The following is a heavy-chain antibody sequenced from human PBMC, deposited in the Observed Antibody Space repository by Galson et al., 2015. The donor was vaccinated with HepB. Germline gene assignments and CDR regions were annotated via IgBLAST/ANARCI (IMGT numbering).Heavy chain of an antibody. J-gene: IGHJ2*01. V-gene: IGHV5-51*03. CDR3: ASLFVGATGHNWYFDL. Sequence: QSGAEVKKPGESLKISRKGSGYSFTSYWIGWVRQMPGKGLEWMGIIYPGDSDTRYSPSFQGQVTISADKSISTAYLQWSSLKASDTAMYYCASLFVGATGHNWYFDLWGRGTLVTVSS. CDR2: IYPGDSDT. D-gene: IGHD1-26*01. CDR1: GYSFTSYW.